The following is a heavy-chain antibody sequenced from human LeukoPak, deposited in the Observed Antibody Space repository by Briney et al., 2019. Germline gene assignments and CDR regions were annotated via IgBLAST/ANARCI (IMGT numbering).Heavy chain of an antibody. D-gene: IGHD2-15*01. CDR3: ARARVVARSHFDY. CDR2: ISYDGSNK. V-gene: IGHV3-30*04. CDR1: GFTFSSYA. Sequence: GGSLRLSCAASGFTFSSYAMHWVRQAPGKGLEWVAVISYDGSNKYYADSVKGRFTISRDNSKNTLYLQVNSLRAEDTAVYYCARARVVARSHFDYWGQGTLVTVSS. J-gene: IGHJ4*02.